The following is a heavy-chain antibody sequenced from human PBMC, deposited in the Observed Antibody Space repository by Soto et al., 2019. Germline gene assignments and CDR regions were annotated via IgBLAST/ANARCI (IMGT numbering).Heavy chain of an antibody. J-gene: IGHJ4*02. V-gene: IGHV2-5*02. Sequence: QITLKEAGPTLVKPTQTLTLTCTFSGFSLSSTRVAVGWIRQPPGKALELLALIYWDDDKRYSPFLKSRLTTTKDTPKNHVVVTMTNMDPVHTATYYCAHSVVAGLVYYFDYWGQGTLVTVSS. CDR2: IYWDDDK. D-gene: IGHD6-19*01. CDR3: AHSVVAGLVYYFDY. CDR1: GFSLSSTRVA.